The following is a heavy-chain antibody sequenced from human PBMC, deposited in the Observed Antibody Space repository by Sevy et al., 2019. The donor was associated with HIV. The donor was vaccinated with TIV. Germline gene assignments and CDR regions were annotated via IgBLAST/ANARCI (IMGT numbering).Heavy chain of an antibody. D-gene: IGHD6-19*01. J-gene: IGHJ6*02. CDR3: AKEGGEIAVAGLYYYYGMDV. CDR1: GFTFSSYG. V-gene: IGHV3-30*02. CDR2: IRYDGSNK. Sequence: GGSLRLSCAASGFTFSSYGMHWVRQAPGKGLEWVAFIRYDGSNKYYADSVKGRFTISRDNSKNTLYLQMNSLRAEDTAVYYCAKEGGEIAVAGLYYYYGMDVWGEGTTVTVS.